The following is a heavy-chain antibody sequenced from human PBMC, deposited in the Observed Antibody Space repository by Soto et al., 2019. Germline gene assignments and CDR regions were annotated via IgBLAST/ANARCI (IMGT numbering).Heavy chain of an antibody. D-gene: IGHD3-10*01. CDR1: GYTFTSYD. V-gene: IGHV1-8*01. Sequence: ASVKVSCKASGYTFTSYDINWVRQATGQGLEWMGWMNPNSGNTGYAQKFQGRVTMTRNTSISTAYMELSSLRSEDKAVYYCARGIGWFGELWFSFHYWGQGTLVTVSX. J-gene: IGHJ4*02. CDR2: MNPNSGNT. CDR3: ARGIGWFGELWFSFHY.